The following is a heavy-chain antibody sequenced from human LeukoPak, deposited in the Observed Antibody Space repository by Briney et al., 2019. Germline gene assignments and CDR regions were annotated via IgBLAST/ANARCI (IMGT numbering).Heavy chain of an antibody. CDR1: GGSISSGGYY. V-gene: IGHV4-31*03. CDR3: ARGPQSIYDFWSGYPDAFDI. Sequence: TSETLSLTCTVSGGSISSGGYYWSWIRQHPGKGLEWIGYIYYSGSTYYNPSLKSRVTISVDTSKNQFSLKLSSVTAADTAVYYCARGPQSIYDFWSGYPDAFDIWGQGTMVTVSS. D-gene: IGHD3-3*01. CDR2: IYYSGST. J-gene: IGHJ3*02.